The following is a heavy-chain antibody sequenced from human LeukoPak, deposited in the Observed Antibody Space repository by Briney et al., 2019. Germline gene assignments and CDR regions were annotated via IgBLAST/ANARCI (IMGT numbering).Heavy chain of an antibody. D-gene: IGHD6-19*01. CDR1: GGSISSYY. Sequence: PSETLSLTCTVSGGSISSYYWSWIRQPPGKGLEWIGYIYYSGSINYNPSLKSRVTISVDTSKNQFSLKLSSVTAADTAVYYCARASIAVAGPLDYWGQGTLVTVSS. V-gene: IGHV4-59*01. CDR3: ARASIAVAGPLDY. CDR2: IYYSGSI. J-gene: IGHJ4*02.